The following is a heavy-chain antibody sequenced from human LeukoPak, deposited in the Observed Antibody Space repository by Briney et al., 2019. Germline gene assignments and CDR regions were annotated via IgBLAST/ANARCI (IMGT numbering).Heavy chain of an antibody. D-gene: IGHD3-10*01. CDR1: GVIFSSDG. CDR2: MGNDGSKK. Sequence: GGILRPSSAASGVIFSSDGMNWGRGAPGQGGGGGAGMGNDGSKKEYGDTGKGRFNISRDNSKNTLYLQRNRPRGADTAVYYCAYEATMFRGALGYWGQGTLVTVSS. J-gene: IGHJ4*02. V-gene: IGHV3-30*18. CDR3: AYEATMFRGALGY.